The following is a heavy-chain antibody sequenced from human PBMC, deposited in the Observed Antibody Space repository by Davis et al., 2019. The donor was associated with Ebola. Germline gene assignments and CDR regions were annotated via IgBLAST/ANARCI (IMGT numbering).Heavy chain of an antibody. CDR2: ISRTSSVI. D-gene: IGHD1-14*01. CDR1: GFRFSSYE. J-gene: IGHJ6*02. V-gene: IGHV3-48*03. Sequence: PGGSLRLSCIASGFRFSSYEMNWVRQAPGKGLEWVSYISRTSSVIHYADSVKGRFTFSRDNAENSLSLQMHSLSADDTAVYYCARGVVPPDNVYYYYGVDVWGQGTTVTVSS. CDR3: ARGVVPPDNVYYYYGVDV.